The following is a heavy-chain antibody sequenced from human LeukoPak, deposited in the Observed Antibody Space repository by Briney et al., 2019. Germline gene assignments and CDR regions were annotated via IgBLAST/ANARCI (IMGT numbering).Heavy chain of an antibody. CDR1: GFTFSDYY. CDR2: ISSSGSTI. CDR3: ARHLYVATISFGDAFDI. J-gene: IGHJ3*02. D-gene: IGHD5-12*01. Sequence: PGGSLRLSCAASGFTFSDYYMSWIRQAPGKGLEWVSYISSSGSTIYYADSVKGRFTISRDNAKNSLYLQMNSLRAEDTAVYYCARHLYVATISFGDAFDIWGQGTMVTVSS. V-gene: IGHV3-11*01.